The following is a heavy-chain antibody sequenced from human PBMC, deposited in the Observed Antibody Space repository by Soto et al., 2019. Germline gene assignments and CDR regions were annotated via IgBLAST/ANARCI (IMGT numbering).Heavy chain of an antibody. J-gene: IGHJ4*02. D-gene: IGHD6-19*01. CDR3: ASDAVTGTAGLDF. Sequence: GXSVKVSCKASGYTFSGFYMHWVRQAPGQGLEWMGWINPNSGGTKSAEKFQGRVTMTRETSISTAYMELSRLTSDDTAVYYCASDAVTGTAGLDFWGQGTQVTGSS. CDR2: INPNSGGT. CDR1: GYTFSGFY. V-gene: IGHV1-2*02.